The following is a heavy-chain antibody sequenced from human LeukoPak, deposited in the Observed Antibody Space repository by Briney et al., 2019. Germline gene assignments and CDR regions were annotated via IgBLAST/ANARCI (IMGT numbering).Heavy chain of an antibody. D-gene: IGHD6-13*01. CDR2: VSDSGART. Sequence: GGSLRLSCAASTFTFSIFAMTWVRQAPGKGLEWVSAVSDSGARTYYADSVKGRFTISRDNSKNTLYLQMNSLRAEDTAVYYCAKTAGIPAAGIDYWGQGTLVTV. CDR1: TFTFSIFA. CDR3: AKTAGIPAAGIDY. J-gene: IGHJ4*02. V-gene: IGHV3-23*01.